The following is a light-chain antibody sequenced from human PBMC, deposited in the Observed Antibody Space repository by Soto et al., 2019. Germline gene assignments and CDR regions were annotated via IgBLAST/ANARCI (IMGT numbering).Light chain of an antibody. J-gene: IGLJ3*02. CDR1: SSNIGNNV. Sequence: QSVLTQPPSLSEAPRQRVTISCSGSSSNIGNNVVTWYQHLPGKAPKLLIYYDDLLSSGVSDRFSGAKSGTSTSLDISGLQYADEAVYYCATWDDSLNGPVFGGGTKLTVL. V-gene: IGLV1-36*01. CDR2: YDD. CDR3: ATWDDSLNGPV.